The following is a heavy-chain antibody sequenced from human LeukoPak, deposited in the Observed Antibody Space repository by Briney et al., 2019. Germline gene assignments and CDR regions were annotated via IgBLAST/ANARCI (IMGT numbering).Heavy chain of an antibody. D-gene: IGHD1-1*01. CDR1: GYNFATYG. CDR2: IYVGASDI. J-gene: IGHJ4*02. CDR3: ARPGGTTALSYFDY. Sequence: GESLKISCKGSGYNFATYGIGWVRQMPGNGLEWMGMIYVGASDIRYSPSFQGQVTISADKSISTAYLQWSSLKASDTAMYYCARPGGTTALSYFDYWGQGTLVTVSS. V-gene: IGHV5-51*01.